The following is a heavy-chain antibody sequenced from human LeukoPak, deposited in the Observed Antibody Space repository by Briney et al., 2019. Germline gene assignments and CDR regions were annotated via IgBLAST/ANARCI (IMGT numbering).Heavy chain of an antibody. V-gene: IGHV3-66*01. CDR3: VGSSPDIYYYFYGMDV. D-gene: IGHD6-19*01. J-gene: IGHJ6*02. CDR2: IYNDDRV. CDR1: GFTVRSNY. Sequence: GGSLRLSCAAFGFTVRSNYMTWVRQAPGKGLEWVSVIYNDDRVYYADSVKGRFTVSRDNSKNTLYLQMNSLRADDTAVYYCVGSSPDIYYYFYGMDVWGQGTTVTVSS.